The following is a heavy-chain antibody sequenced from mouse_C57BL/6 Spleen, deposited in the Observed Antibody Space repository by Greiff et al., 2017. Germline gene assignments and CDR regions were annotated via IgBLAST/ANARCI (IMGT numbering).Heavy chain of an antibody. Sequence: EVPLQPSVAELVRPGASVKLSCTASGFNIKNTYLHWVKQRPEQGLEWIGRIDPANGNTKYAPKFQGKATITADTSSNTAYLQLSSLTSEDTAIYYCARSGKYYGSSYDYARDYWGQGTSVTVSS. CDR1: GFNIKNTY. CDR3: ARSGKYYGSSYDYARDY. V-gene: IGHV14-3*01. CDR2: IDPANGNT. D-gene: IGHD1-1*01. J-gene: IGHJ4*01.